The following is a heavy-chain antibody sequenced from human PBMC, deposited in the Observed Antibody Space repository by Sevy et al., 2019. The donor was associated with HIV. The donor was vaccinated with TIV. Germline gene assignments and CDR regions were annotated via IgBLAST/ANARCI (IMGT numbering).Heavy chain of an antibody. J-gene: IGHJ3*02. D-gene: IGHD2-15*01. V-gene: IGHV3-74*01. CDR3: ARVRRIGGSAFDI. CDR2: INSDGSST. CDR1: GFTFSSYW. Sequence: GALRLSCAASGFTFSSYWMHWVRQAPGKGLVWVSRINSDGSSTSYADSVKGRFTISRDNAKNTLYLQMNSLRAEDTAVYYCARVRRIGGSAFDIWGQGTMVTVSS.